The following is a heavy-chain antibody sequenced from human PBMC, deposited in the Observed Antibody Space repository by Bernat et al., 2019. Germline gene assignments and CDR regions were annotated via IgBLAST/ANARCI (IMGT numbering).Heavy chain of an antibody. CDR3: AREYSGYDYDAFDM. CDR2: ISYVGNNK. J-gene: IGHJ3*02. D-gene: IGHD5-12*01. CDR1: GFTFSSYA. Sequence: QVQPVESGGGVVQPGRSLRLSCAASGFTFSSYAMHWVRQAPGKGLEWVAVISYVGNNKYYADSVKGRFTISRDNSKNTLYLQMNSLRAEDTAMYYCAREYSGYDYDAFDMWGQGTMVTVSS. V-gene: IGHV3-30*01.